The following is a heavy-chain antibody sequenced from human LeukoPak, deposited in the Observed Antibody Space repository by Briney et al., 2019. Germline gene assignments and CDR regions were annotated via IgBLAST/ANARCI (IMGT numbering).Heavy chain of an antibody. CDR3: ARDNPITIFGVVIPHLYYYYGMDV. D-gene: IGHD3-3*01. Sequence: PGGSLRLSCAASGFTFSSYWMSWVRQAPGKGLEWVANIKQDGSEKYYVDSVKGRFTISRDNAKNSLYLQMNSLRAEDTAVYYCARDNPITIFGVVIPHLYYYYGMDVWGQGTTVTVPS. CDR1: GFTFSSYW. CDR2: IKQDGSEK. J-gene: IGHJ6*02. V-gene: IGHV3-7*01.